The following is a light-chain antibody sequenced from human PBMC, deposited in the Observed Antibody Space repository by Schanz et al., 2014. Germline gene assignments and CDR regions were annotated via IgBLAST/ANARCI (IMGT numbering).Light chain of an antibody. Sequence: DIQMTQSPSSLSASVGDRVTITCRASQSISSWLAWYQQRPGKAPKLLIHHASTLESGVPSRFSGSGSGTDFTLTISSLQPEDFATYYCQQSYSAPPYTFGQGTKLEI. J-gene: IGKJ2*01. CDR1: QSISSW. CDR2: HAS. V-gene: IGKV1-39*01. CDR3: QQSYSAPPYT.